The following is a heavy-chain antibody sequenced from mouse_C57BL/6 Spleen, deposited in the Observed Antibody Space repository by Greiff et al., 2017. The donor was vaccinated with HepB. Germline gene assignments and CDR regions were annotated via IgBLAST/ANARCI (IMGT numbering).Heavy chain of an antibody. CDR2: ISGGGGNT. J-gene: IGHJ2*01. CDR3: ARSYYSNYEDY. Sequence: EVQLVESGGGLVKPGGSLKLSCAASGFTFSSYTMSWVRQTPEKRLEWVATISGGGGNTYYPDSVKGRFTISRDNAKNTLYLQMSSLRSEDTALYYCARSYYSNYEDYWGQGTTLTVSS. CDR1: GFTFSSYT. V-gene: IGHV5-9*01. D-gene: IGHD2-5*01.